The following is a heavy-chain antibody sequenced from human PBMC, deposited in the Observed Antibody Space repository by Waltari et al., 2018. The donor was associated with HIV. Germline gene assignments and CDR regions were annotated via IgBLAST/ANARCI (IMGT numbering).Heavy chain of an antibody. D-gene: IGHD3-10*01. CDR2: IVNGGTT. V-gene: IGHV4-30-4*08. CDR3: AAAYLYDSGKPLYGLDV. J-gene: IGHJ6*02. Sequence: QVQLQASGPGLVQPSQTLSLNCIFSGDSVDTGTYYWRWIRQTPGKGLEWVGDIVNGGTTYYNPSLKTRLAISMDKSRNQFSLNLTSVTVGDTATYFCAAAYLYDSGKPLYGLDVWGRGTSVTISS. CDR1: GDSVDTGTYY.